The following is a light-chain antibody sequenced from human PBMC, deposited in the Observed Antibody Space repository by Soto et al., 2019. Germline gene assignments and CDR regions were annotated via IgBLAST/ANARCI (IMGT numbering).Light chain of an antibody. CDR2: EVT. CDR1: SSDVGGYNL. CDR3: CSYSHTTHVV. V-gene: IGLV2-23*02. Sequence: QSALTQPASVSGSPGQSITISCTGTSSDVGGYNLVSWYQQRPGKAPKFIIYEVTKRPSGVSNRFSGSKSGSTASLTISGLQAEDEADYYCCSYSHTTHVVFGGGTKVTVL. J-gene: IGLJ2*01.